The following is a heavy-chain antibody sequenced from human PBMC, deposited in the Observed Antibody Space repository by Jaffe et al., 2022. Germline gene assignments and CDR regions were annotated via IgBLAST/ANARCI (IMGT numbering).Heavy chain of an antibody. Sequence: QVQLVQSGAEVKKPGASVKVSCKASGYTFTNYYLYWVRQAPGQGLEWMGIINPSGSNTSYAQKFQGRVTMTRDTSTNTVYMELSSLRSEDTAVYYCARGMERRTHVNYYYFYMDVWGKGATVTVSS. V-gene: IGHV1-46*01. CDR1: GYTFTNYY. J-gene: IGHJ6*03. CDR2: INPSGSNT. CDR3: ARGMERRTHVNYYYFYMDV. D-gene: IGHD1-1*01.